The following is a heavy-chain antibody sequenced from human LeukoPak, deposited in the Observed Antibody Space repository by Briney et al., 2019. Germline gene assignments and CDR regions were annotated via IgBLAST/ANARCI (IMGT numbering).Heavy chain of an antibody. D-gene: IGHD6-6*01. CDR3: AAYSSCDY. CDR2: IYSGGST. Sequence: GGSLRLSCAASGFTVSSNYMTWVRQAPGKGLEWISLIYSGGSTYYADSVKGRFTISRDNSKNTLYLQMNSLRAKDTVIYYCAAYSSCDYWGQGTLVTVSS. V-gene: IGHV3-53*01. CDR1: GFTVSSNY. J-gene: IGHJ4*02.